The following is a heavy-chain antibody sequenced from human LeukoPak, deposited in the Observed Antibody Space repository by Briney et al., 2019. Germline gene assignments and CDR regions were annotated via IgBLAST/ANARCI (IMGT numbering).Heavy chain of an antibody. V-gene: IGHV1-69*04. CDR2: IIPILGIA. CDR3: ARDVYYYDSSGYYYDY. J-gene: IGHJ4*02. Sequence: SVKVSCKASGGTFSSYAISWVRQAPGQGLAWMGRIIPILGIANYAQKFQGRVTITADKSTSTAYMELSSLRSEDTAVYYCARDVYYYDSSGYYYDYWGQGTLVTVSS. CDR1: GGTFSSYA. D-gene: IGHD3-22*01.